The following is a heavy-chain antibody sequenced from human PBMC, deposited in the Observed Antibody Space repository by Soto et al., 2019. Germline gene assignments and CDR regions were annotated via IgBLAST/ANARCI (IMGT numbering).Heavy chain of an antibody. D-gene: IGHD5-18*01. J-gene: IGHJ4*02. CDR1: GYSISNGDY. CDR2: VYYSGST. V-gene: IGHV4-38-2*01. CDR3: ARRYTASTGRFDY. Sequence: KPSETLSLTCAVSGYSISNGDYWGWIRQAPGKGLEWIGSVYYSGSTYYNPSLKSRVTISVDTSKNQFSLKLSSVTAADTAVYYCARRYTASTGRFDYWGQGTLVTVSS.